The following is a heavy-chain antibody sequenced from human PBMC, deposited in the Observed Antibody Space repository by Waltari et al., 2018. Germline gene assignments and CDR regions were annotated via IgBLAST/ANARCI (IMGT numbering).Heavy chain of an antibody. J-gene: IGHJ6*03. V-gene: IGHV4-59*01. D-gene: IGHD4-17*01. Sequence: QVQLQESGPGLVKPSETLSLTCPVSGGSISSSYWSWIRQPPGKGLEWIGYIYYSGSTNYNPSLKSRVTISIDTSKNQFSLKLSSVTAADTAVYYCAREGDYGDYQGYYYYYMDVWGKGTTVTVSS. CDR3: AREGDYGDYQGYYYYYMDV. CDR1: GGSISSSY. CDR2: IYYSGST.